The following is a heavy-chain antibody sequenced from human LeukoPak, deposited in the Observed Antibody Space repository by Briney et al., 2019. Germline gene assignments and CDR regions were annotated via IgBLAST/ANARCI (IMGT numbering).Heavy chain of an antibody. CDR3: ARTGYSYGLGNYFFDY. CDR1: GGTFSSYA. CDR2: IIPVFGTA. Sequence: SVKVSCKASGGTFSSYAISWVRQAPGQGLEWMGGIIPVFGTANYAQKFQGRVTITADESTSTAYMELSSLRSEDTAVYYCARTGYSYGLGNYFFDYWAREPWSPSPQ. D-gene: IGHD5-18*01. V-gene: IGHV1-69*01. J-gene: IGHJ4*02.